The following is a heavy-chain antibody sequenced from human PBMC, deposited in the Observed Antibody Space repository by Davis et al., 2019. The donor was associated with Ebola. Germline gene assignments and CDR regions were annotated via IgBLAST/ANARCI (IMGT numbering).Heavy chain of an antibody. J-gene: IGHJ6*04. CDR3: ARARVVVVAATEVYYYYGMDV. V-gene: IGHV4-34*01. Sequence: SETLSLTCAVYGGSFSGYYWSWIRQPPGKGLEWIGEINHSGSTNYNPSLKSRVTISVDTSKNQFSLKLSSVTAADTAVYYCARARVVVVAATEVYYYYGMDVWGKGTTVTVSS. CDR2: INHSGST. D-gene: IGHD2-15*01. CDR1: GGSFSGYY.